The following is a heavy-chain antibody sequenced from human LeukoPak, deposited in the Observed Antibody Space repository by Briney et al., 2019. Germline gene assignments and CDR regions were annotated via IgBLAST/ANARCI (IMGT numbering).Heavy chain of an antibody. J-gene: IGHJ6*02. Sequence: PGGSLRLSCAASGFTFSSYSMNWVRQAPGKGLEWVSSISSSSSYTYYADSVKGRFTISRDNAKNSLYLQMNSLRAEDTAVYYCARVLGYSYGTLIYYGMDVWGQGTTVTVSS. CDR3: ARVLGYSYGTLIYYGMDV. CDR1: GFTFSSYS. V-gene: IGHV3-21*01. D-gene: IGHD5-18*01. CDR2: ISSSSSYT.